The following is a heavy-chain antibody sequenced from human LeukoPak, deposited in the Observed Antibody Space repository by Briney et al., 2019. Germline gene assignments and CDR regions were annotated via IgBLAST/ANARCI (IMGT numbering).Heavy chain of an antibody. CDR1: GLVVDDYG. V-gene: IGHV3-9*01. Sequence: PGGSLRLSCVVSSGLVVDDYGMYWVRQAPGRGLEWGEGISSSIDSIGYADAVKGRFTISRDNAPNSVYLQMNSLRVEDTAVYYCGKGTPDWSIGYWGQGTLVTVSA. CDR3: GKGTPDWSIGY. D-gene: IGHD3-9*01. J-gene: IGHJ4*02. CDR2: ISSSIDSI.